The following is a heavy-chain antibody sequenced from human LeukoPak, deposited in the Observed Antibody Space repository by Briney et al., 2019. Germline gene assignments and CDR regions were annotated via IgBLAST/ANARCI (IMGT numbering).Heavy chain of an antibody. J-gene: IGHJ4*02. CDR2: ISAYNGNT. D-gene: IGHD1-26*01. CDR3: ARGEIVGATGGDFDY. Sequence: ASVKVSCKASGYTFTSYGISWVRQAPGQGLEWMGWISAYNGNTDYAQKLQGRVTMTTDTSTSTAYMELRSLRSDDTAVYYCARGEIVGATGGDFDYWGQGTLVTVSS. V-gene: IGHV1-18*01. CDR1: GYTFTSYG.